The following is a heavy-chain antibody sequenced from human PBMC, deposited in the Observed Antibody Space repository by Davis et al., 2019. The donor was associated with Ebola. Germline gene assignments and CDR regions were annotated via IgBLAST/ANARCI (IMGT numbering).Heavy chain of an antibody. D-gene: IGHD5-12*01. CDR3: AKSEGADIVATTSFDY. J-gene: IGHJ4*02. CDR2: ISWNSGSI. V-gene: IGHV3-9*01. Sequence: PGGSLRLSCAASGFTFDDYAMHWVRQAPGKGLEWVSGISWNSGSIGYADSVKGRFTISRDNAKNSLYLQMNSLRAEDTALYYCAKSEGADIVATTSFDYWGQGTLVTVSS. CDR1: GFTFDDYA.